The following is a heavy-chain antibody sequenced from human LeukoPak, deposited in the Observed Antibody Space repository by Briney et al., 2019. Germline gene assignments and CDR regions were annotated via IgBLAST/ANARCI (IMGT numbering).Heavy chain of an antibody. D-gene: IGHD1-26*01. CDR1: GYTLTELS. V-gene: IGHV1-24*01. CDR3: AREFRSGSYSEFDY. J-gene: IGHJ4*02. CDR2: FDPEDGET. Sequence: ASVKVSYKVSGYTLTELSMHWVRQAPGKGLEWMGGFDPEDGETIYAQKFQGRVTMTTDTSTSTAYMELRSLRSDDTAVYYCAREFRSGSYSEFDYWGQGTLVTVSS.